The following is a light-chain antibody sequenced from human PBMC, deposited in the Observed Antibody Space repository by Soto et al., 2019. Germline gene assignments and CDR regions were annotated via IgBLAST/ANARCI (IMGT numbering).Light chain of an antibody. CDR3: QQFYRYPWT. J-gene: IGKJ1*01. CDR1: QSFDTC. V-gene: IGKV1-5*03. Sequence: DIQMTQSPSTLSASVGDRVTITCRASQSFDTCLAWYQQKPGKAPHLLIYKASSLETGVPSRFSGSGSVTEFPLTISSLQPDDFATYYCQQFYRYPWTFGQGTKVEIK. CDR2: KAS.